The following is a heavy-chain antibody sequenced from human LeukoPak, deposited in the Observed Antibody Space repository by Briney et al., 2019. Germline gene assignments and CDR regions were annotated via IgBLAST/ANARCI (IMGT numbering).Heavy chain of an antibody. V-gene: IGHV3-33*01. J-gene: IGHJ4*02. CDR2: IWYDGSNK. CDR1: GFTFSSYG. CDR3: ARDRERSDYDILTGYSDY. Sequence: GGSLRLSCAASGFTFSSYGMHWVRRAPGKGLEWVAVIWYDGSNKYYADSVKGRFTISRDNSKNTLHLQMNSLRVEDTAVYYCARDRERSDYDILTGYSDYWGQGTLVTVSS. D-gene: IGHD3-9*01.